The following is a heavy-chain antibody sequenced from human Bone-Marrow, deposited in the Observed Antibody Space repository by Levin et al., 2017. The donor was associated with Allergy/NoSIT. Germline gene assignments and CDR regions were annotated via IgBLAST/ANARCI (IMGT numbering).Heavy chain of an antibody. Sequence: GGSLRLSCAASGFTFSNYFMSWIRQAPGKGLEWVAYSSDSGRTMYYADSVKGRFTISRDNANNSVHLQMNSLRAEDTAVYYCARDGYRRDVFDIWGQGTIVTVSS. V-gene: IGHV3-11*01. CDR2: SSDSGRTM. J-gene: IGHJ3*02. CDR1: GFTFSNYF. CDR3: ARDGYRRDVFDI. D-gene: IGHD5-18*01.